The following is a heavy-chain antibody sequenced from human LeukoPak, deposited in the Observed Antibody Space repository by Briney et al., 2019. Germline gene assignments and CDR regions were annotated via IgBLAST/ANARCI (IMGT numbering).Heavy chain of an antibody. D-gene: IGHD3-10*01. CDR3: VRGYYYGSGSYYRGYFDY. V-gene: IGHV4-59*01. J-gene: IGHJ4*02. CDR1: GGSISSYY. Sequence: SETLSLTCTVSGGSISSYYWSWIRQPPGKGLEWIGYIYYSGSTNYNPSLKSRVTISVDPSKNQFSLKLSSVTAADTAVYYCVRGYYYGSGSYYRGYFDYWGQGTLVTVSS. CDR2: IYYSGST.